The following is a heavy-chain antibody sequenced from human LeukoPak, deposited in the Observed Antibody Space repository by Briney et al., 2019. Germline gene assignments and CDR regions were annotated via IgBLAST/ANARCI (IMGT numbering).Heavy chain of an antibody. CDR2: IYYSGST. J-gene: IGHJ4*02. CDR3: ARSTYYYDSSGYPIFDY. CDR1: GGSFSGYY. Sequence: SETLSLTCAVYGGSFSGYYWSWIRQPPGKGLEWIGYIYYSGSTNYNPSLKSRVTISVDTSKNQFSLKLSSVTAADTAVYYCARSTYYYDSSGYPIFDYWGQGTLVTVSS. V-gene: IGHV4-59*01. D-gene: IGHD3-22*01.